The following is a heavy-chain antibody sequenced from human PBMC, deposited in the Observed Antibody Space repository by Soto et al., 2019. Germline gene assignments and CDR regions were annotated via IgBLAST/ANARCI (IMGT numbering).Heavy chain of an antibody. V-gene: IGHV1-18*01. D-gene: IGHD2-21*02. CDR1: GYTFTSYG. J-gene: IGHJ4*02. Sequence: ASVKVSCKASGYTFTSYGISWVRQAPGQGLEWMGWISAYNGNTNYAQKLQGRVTMTTDTSTSTAYMELRSLRSDDTAVYYCARDRHIVVVTAITDYWGQGTLVTSPQ. CDR2: ISAYNGNT. CDR3: ARDRHIVVVTAITDY.